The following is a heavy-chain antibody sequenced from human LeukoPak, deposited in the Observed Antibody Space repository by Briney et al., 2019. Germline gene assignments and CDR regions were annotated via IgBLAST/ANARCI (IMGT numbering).Heavy chain of an antibody. CDR3: ARDHCSSTSCYIGY. D-gene: IGHD2-2*02. CDR1: GFTFSDYY. CDR2: ISSSGSTI. J-gene: IGHJ4*02. Sequence: GGSLRLSCAASGFTFSDYYMSWIRQAPGKGLXXXXXISSSGSTIYYADSVKGRFTISRDNAKNSLYLQMNSLRAEDTAVYYCARDHCSSTSCYIGYWGQGTLVTVSS. V-gene: IGHV3-11*01.